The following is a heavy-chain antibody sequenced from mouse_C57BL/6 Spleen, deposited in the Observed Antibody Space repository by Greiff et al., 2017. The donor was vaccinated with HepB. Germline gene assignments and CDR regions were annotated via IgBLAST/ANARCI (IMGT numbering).Heavy chain of an antibody. D-gene: IGHD1-1*01. V-gene: IGHV5-17*01. Sequence: RVESGGGLVKPVGSLKLFCAASGFTFSDYGMHWVRQAPEKGLEWVAYISSGSSTIYYADTVKGQFTISRDNAKNTLFLQMTSLRSEDTAMYYCARRRSFDYWGQGTTLTVSS. CDR3: ARRRSFDY. CDR2: ISSGSSTI. J-gene: IGHJ2*01. CDR1: GFTFSDYG.